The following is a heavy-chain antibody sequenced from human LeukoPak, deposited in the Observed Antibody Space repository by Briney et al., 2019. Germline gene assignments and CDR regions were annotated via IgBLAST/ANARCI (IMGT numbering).Heavy chain of an antibody. Sequence: SVKVSCKGSGGTFSSYAISWVRQAPGQGLEWMGGIIPIFGTANYAQKFQGRVTITADESTSTAYMELSSLRSEDTAVYYCARERGSWSGYYNDYWGQGTLVTVSS. J-gene: IGHJ4*02. CDR3: ARERGSWSGYYNDY. CDR2: IIPIFGTA. CDR1: GGTFSSYA. V-gene: IGHV1-69*13. D-gene: IGHD3-3*01.